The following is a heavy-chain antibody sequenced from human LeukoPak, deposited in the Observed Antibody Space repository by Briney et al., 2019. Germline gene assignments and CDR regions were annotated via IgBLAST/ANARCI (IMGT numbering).Heavy chain of an antibody. Sequence: ASVKVSCKASGYTFTSFGISWVRQAPGQGLEWMGWISAYNGNTNYAQKLQGRVTMTTDTSTSTAYMDLRSLRSDDTAVYYCARSAYDFWSGSTSAFDIWGQGTMVTVSS. CDR2: ISAYNGNT. CDR3: ARSAYDFWSGSTSAFDI. D-gene: IGHD3-3*01. CDR1: GYTFTSFG. V-gene: IGHV1-18*01. J-gene: IGHJ3*02.